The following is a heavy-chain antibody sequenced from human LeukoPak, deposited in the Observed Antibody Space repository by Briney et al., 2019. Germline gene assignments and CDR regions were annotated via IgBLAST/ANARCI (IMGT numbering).Heavy chain of an antibody. CDR2: IKKDGSEE. CDR3: ARLSTSVAGGDH. D-gene: IGHD6-19*01. CDR1: GFSFSTSW. J-gene: IGHJ4*02. Sequence: GGSRRLSCTASGFSFSTSWMSWVRQTPGKGLEWVANIKKDGSEEYYVDSVKTRYTISRDNAKNSLYLQLNRLIVEDTAVYYCARLSTSVAGGDHWGQGGLLTVSS. V-gene: IGHV3-7*01.